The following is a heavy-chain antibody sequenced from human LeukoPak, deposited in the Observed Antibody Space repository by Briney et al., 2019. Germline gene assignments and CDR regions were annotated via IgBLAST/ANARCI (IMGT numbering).Heavy chain of an antibody. CDR1: GGSISSGDYY. CDR2: IYYSGST. D-gene: IGHD2-15*01. J-gene: IGHJ4*02. V-gene: IGHV4-30-4*01. CDR3: ARQYCSGGSCYYFDY. Sequence: TSETLSLTCTVSGGSISSGDYYWSWIRQPPGKGLGWIGYIYYSGSTYYNPSLKSRVTISVDTSKNQFSLKLSSVTAADTAVYYCARQYCSGGSCYYFDYWGQGTLVTVSS.